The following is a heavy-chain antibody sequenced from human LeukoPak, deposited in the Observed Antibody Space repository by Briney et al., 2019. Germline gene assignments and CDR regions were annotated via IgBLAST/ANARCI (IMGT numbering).Heavy chain of an antibody. CDR2: ISSSGSTI. V-gene: IGHV3-48*03. D-gene: IGHD3-10*01. CDR1: GFTFSSYE. Sequence: GGSLRLSCAASGFTFSSYEMNWVRQAPGKGLEWVSYISSSGSTIYYADSVKGRFTISRDNAKNSLYLQMNSLRAEDTAVYYCARAGRYVVRGADGNMDVWGKGTTVTVSS. CDR3: ARAGRYVVRGADGNMDV. J-gene: IGHJ6*03.